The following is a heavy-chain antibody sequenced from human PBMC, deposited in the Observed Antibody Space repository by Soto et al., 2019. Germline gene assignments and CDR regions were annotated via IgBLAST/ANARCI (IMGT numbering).Heavy chain of an antibody. CDR2: INPNSGGT. D-gene: IGHD6-13*01. V-gene: IGHV1-2*04. J-gene: IGHJ6*02. Sequence: GAPVKVSCKASGYTFTGYYMHWVRQAPGQGLEWMGWINPNSGGTNYAQKFQGWGTMNRDTAISTAYLELSRLRSDDTAVYYCARDRYSSSWYQGYGMDVWGQGTTVTVSS. CDR3: ARDRYSSSWYQGYGMDV. CDR1: GYTFTGYY.